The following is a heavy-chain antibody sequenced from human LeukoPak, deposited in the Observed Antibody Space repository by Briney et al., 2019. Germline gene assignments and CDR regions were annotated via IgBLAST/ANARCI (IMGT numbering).Heavy chain of an antibody. Sequence: SETLSLNCTVSGGSISSYYWSWIRQPPGKGLEWIGYIYYSGSTNYNPSLKSRVTISVDTSKNQFSLKLSSVTAADTAVYYCARLLRYYYDSSAFDYWGQGTLVTVSS. CDR2: IYYSGST. D-gene: IGHD3-22*01. CDR3: ARLLRYYYDSSAFDY. V-gene: IGHV4-59*01. CDR1: GGSISSYY. J-gene: IGHJ4*02.